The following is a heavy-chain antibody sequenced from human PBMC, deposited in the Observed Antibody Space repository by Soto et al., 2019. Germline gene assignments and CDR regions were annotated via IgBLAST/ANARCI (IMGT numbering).Heavy chain of an antibody. CDR3: ARDGTYNWV. D-gene: IGHD1-1*01. Sequence: EVQLVESGGGLVQPRGSLRLSCAASGFTVSNNYMRWVRQAPGKGLEWVSLIYSGGATYYADSVKGRFTISRDNSKNTLYLQMNSLRAEDTAVCYCARDGTYNWVGGQGILVTVSS. J-gene: IGHJ4*02. CDR2: IYSGGAT. CDR1: GFTVSNNY. V-gene: IGHV3-66*01.